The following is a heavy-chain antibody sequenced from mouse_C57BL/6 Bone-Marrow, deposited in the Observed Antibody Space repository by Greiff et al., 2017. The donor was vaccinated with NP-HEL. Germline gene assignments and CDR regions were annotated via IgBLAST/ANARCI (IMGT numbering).Heavy chain of an antibody. J-gene: IGHJ3*01. V-gene: IGHV1-62-2*01. D-gene: IGHD3-2*02. CDR2: FYPGSGSI. Sequence: QVQLQQSVSSLFQPGASVKLSCKASGYTFTEYTIHWVKQRSGQGLEWIGWFYPGSGSIKYNEKFKDKATLTADKSSSTVYMELSRLTSEDSAVYFCARHEGTAQATAWFAYWGQGTPVTVSA. CDR3: ARHEGTAQATAWFAY. CDR1: GYTFTEYT.